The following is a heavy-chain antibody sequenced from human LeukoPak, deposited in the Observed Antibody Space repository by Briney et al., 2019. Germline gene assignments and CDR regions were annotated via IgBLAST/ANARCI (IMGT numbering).Heavy chain of an antibody. CDR3: ARRALAARLRAFDI. V-gene: IGHV4-34*01. D-gene: IGHD6-25*01. Sequence: MASETLSLTCAVYGGSFSGYYWSWIRQPPGKGLEWIGEINHSGSTNYNPSLKSRVTVSVDTSKNQFSLKLSSVTAADTAVYYCARRALAARLRAFDIWGQGTMVTVSS. CDR2: INHSGST. CDR1: GGSFSGYY. J-gene: IGHJ3*02.